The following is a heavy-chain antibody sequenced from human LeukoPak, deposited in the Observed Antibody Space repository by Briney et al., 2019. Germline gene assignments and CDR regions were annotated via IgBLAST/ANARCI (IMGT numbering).Heavy chain of an antibody. V-gene: IGHV3-49*04. CDR3: TRLGWEKRDYVGSGSYFDN. CDR1: GFTFGVSA. Sequence: GGSLRLLCTASGFTFGVSAMRCARHAPGEGLEWVGFIRRKAYGGTTASAASVKGRLTISREDSNSIAYLQMNNLKAEDTAVYDCTRLGWEKRDYVGSGSYFDNWGQGTLVTVSS. D-gene: IGHD3-10*01. J-gene: IGHJ4*02. CDR2: IRRKAYGGTT.